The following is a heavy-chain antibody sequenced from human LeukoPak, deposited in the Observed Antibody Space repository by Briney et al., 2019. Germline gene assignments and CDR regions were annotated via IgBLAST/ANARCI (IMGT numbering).Heavy chain of an antibody. CDR1: GFTFSSYA. D-gene: IGHD3-9*01. CDR2: ISYSGGST. Sequence: GGSLRLSCAASGFTFSSYAMSWVRQAPGKGPEWVSTISYSGGSTYYADSVKGRFAISRDSSKNTLYLQMNSLRAEDTAIYYCAKNGKDNYDMFFDYWGQGTLVTVSS. CDR3: AKNGKDNYDMFFDY. V-gene: IGHV3-23*01. J-gene: IGHJ4*02.